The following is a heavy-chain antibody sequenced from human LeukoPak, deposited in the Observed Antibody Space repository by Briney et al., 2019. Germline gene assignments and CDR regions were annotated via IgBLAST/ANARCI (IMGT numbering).Heavy chain of an antibody. D-gene: IGHD4-17*01. CDR2: TYYRSKWFN. CDR3: AKNYGDSNWFDP. V-gene: IGHV6-1*01. CDR1: GGSVSNNSAA. Sequence: SQTLSLTCAISGGSVSNNSAAWNWIRQSPSRGLEWLGRTYYRSKWFNDFALSVKSRITINPDTSKNQFSLQLNSVTPEDTAVYYCAKNYGDSNWFDPWGQGTLVTVSS. J-gene: IGHJ5*02.